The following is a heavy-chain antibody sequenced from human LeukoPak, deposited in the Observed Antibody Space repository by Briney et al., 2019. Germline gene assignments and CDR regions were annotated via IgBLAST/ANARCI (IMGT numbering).Heavy chain of an antibody. CDR3: ARDRVPPASGVFTYYMDV. D-gene: IGHD3-10*01. CDR2: ISYDGSKK. V-gene: IGHV3-30*01. J-gene: IGHJ6*03. CDR1: GFTFSSNA. Sequence: PGGSLRLSCAASGFTFSSNAIHWVRQAPGKGLEWVAVISYDGSKKFYADSVKGRLTISRDNSKNTLYLQMNSLRAEDTAVYSCARDRVPPASGVFTYYMDVWGKGTTVIVSS.